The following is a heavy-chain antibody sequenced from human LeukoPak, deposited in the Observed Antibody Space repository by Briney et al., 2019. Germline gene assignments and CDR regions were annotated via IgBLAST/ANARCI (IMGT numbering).Heavy chain of an antibody. V-gene: IGHV1-69*06. CDR3: ARVRPGKDRNLNYYMDV. CDR2: IIPIFGTA. Sequence: GASVKVSCKASGGTFSSYAISWVRQAPGQGLEWMGGIIPIFGTANYAQKFQGRVTITADKSTSTAYMELSSLRSEDTAVYYCARVRPGKDRNLNYYMDVWGKGTTVTVSS. CDR1: GGTFSSYA. J-gene: IGHJ6*03.